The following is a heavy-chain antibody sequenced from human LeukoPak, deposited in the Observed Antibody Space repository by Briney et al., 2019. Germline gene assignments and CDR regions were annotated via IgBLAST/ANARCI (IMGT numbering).Heavy chain of an antibody. D-gene: IGHD3-22*01. V-gene: IGHV3-74*01. CDR3: ARSVYDSGGYYRVLDY. CDR2: IDSDGSTT. J-gene: IGHJ4*02. Sequence: PGGSLRLSCAASGFTFSSYWMHWVRQAPGKGLVWVPRIDSDGSTTSYADSVKGRFTISRDNAKNTLFLQMNSLRAEDTAAYYCARSVYDSGGYYRVLDYWGQGTLVTVSS. CDR1: GFTFSSYW.